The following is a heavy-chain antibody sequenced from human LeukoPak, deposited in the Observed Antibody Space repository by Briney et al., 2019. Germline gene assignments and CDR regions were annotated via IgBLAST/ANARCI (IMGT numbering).Heavy chain of an antibody. CDR2: IYSGGST. J-gene: IGHJ3*02. CDR3: ARGHDLDAFDI. CDR1: GFTVSSNY. Sequence: PGGSLRLSCAASGFTVSSNYMSWVRQAPGKGLEWVSVIYSGGSTYYADSVKGRFTISRDNSKNTLYLQMNSLRAEDTAVYYCARGHDLDAFDIWGQGTMVTVSS. V-gene: IGHV3-66*01.